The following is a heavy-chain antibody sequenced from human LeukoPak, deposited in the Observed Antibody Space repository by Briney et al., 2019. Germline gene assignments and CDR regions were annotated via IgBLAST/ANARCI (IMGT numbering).Heavy chain of an antibody. J-gene: IGHJ6*03. V-gene: IGHV3-21*01. CDR2: ISSSSSYI. D-gene: IGHD1-1*01. CDR1: GFTFSDYY. CDR3: ARGWKGPYYMDV. Sequence: GGSLRLSCAASGFTFSDYYMNWVRQAPGKGLEWVSSISSSSSYIYYADSVKGRFTISRDNAKNSLYLQMNSLRAEDTAVYYCARGWKGPYYMDVWGKGTTVTVSS.